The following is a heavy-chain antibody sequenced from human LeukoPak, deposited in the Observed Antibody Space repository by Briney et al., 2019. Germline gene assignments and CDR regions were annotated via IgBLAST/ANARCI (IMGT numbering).Heavy chain of an antibody. J-gene: IGHJ4*02. CDR3: ERQWTRMMHFDL. CDR1: GYRFTNDW. V-gene: IGHV5-51*01. D-gene: IGHD3-16*01. CDR2: VYGGDSDT. Sequence: GDSLKISCKGSGYRFTNDWIGWVRQIPGKGLEWMGIVYGGDSDTRDSPSFQGQVTISADKSVNTAYLQWTSLKASDTAMYSCERQWTRMMHFDLWGQGTLVTVSS.